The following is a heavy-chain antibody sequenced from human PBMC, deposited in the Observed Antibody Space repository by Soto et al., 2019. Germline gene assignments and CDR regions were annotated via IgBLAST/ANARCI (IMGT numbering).Heavy chain of an antibody. CDR3: AKNLPRTVRFDY. CDR1: GASITSTTYF. J-gene: IGHJ4*02. V-gene: IGHV4-39*01. CDR2: IYYSGKT. Sequence: SETLSLTCSLSGASITSTTYFWAWIRQPPGKGLEWVGSIYYSGKTNYNPSLKSRTTISVDRSRNQFSLQVSSVTAADTAVYYCAKNLPRTVRFDYWGQGTVVTVSS. D-gene: IGHD3-10*01.